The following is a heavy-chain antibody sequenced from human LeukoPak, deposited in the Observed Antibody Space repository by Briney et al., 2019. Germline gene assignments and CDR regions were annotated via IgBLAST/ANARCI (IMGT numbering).Heavy chain of an antibody. CDR1: GYTFTGYY. CDR2: INPNSGGT. CDR3: ARDMDYYDSSGETDY. V-gene: IGHV1-2*02. J-gene: IGHJ4*02. D-gene: IGHD3-22*01. Sequence: ASVKVSCKASGYTFTGYYMHWVRQAPGQGLEWMGWINPNSGGTNYAQKFQGRVTMTRDTSISTAYMELSRLRSDDTAVYYCARDMDYYDSSGETDYWGQGTPVTVSS.